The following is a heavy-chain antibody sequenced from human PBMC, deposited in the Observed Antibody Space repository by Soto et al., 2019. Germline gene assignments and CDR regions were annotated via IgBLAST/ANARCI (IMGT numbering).Heavy chain of an antibody. D-gene: IGHD3-16*02. CDR2: INHSGST. CDR3: ARLRLGELSLYPHYYYGMAV. CDR1: GGSFSGYY. Sequence: PSETLFLTCAVYGGSFSGYYWSGIRQPPGKGLEWIGEINHSGSTNDNPSLKSRVTIAVGTSKNQFSLKLSSVTAADTAVYYCARLRLGELSLYPHYYYGMAVWGQGTTVTVSS. J-gene: IGHJ6*02. V-gene: IGHV4-34*01.